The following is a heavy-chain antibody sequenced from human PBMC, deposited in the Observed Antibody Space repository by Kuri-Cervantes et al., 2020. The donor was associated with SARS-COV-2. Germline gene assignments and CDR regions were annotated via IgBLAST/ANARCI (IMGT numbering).Heavy chain of an antibody. CDR1: GYTFTGYY. V-gene: IGHV1-2*04. CDR3: ARYRIQLWEDYYYYYGMDV. D-gene: IGHD5-18*01. CDR2: INPNSGGT. J-gene: IGHJ6*02. Sequence: ASVKVSCKASGYTFTGYYMHWVRQAPGQGLEWMGWINPNSGGTNYAQKFQGWVTMTRDTSISTAYMELSRLRSDDTAVYYCARYRIQLWEDYYYYYGMDVWGQGTTVTVSS.